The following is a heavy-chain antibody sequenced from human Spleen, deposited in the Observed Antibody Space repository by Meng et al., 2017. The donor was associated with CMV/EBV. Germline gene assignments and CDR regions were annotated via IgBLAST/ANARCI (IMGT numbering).Heavy chain of an antibody. J-gene: IGHJ6*02. D-gene: IGHD3-22*01. V-gene: IGHV3-9*01. CDR3: ARDSSSGDV. Sequence: SLKISCAASGFTFDDYAMHWVRQAPGKGLEWVSGISWNSGSMGYADSVKGRFTISRDNAKNSLYLQMNSLRAEDTAVYYCARDSSSGDVWGQGTTVTVSS. CDR2: ISWNSGSM. CDR1: GFTFDDYA.